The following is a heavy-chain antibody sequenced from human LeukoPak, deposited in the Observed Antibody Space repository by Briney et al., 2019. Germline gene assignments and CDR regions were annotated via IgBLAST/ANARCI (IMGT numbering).Heavy chain of an antibody. CDR3: AREYSGSYS. V-gene: IGHV3-33*08. CDR1: GFTFSSYS. Sequence: GGSLRLSCAASGFTFSSYSMNWVRQAPGKGLEGVAVIWYDGSNKYYADSVKGRFTISRDNSKNTLYLQMNSLRAEDTAVYYCAREYSGSYSWGQGTLVTVSS. J-gene: IGHJ4*02. CDR2: IWYDGSNK. D-gene: IGHD1-26*01.